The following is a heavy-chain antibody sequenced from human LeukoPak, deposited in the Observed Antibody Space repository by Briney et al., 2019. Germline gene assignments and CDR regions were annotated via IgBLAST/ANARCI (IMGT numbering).Heavy chain of an antibody. CDR2: IYYSGST. D-gene: IGHD1-26*01. CDR1: GGSISSYY. J-gene: IGHJ4*02. CDR3: AISAPIVGASTVGYYFDY. V-gene: IGHV4-59*08. Sequence: PSETVSLTCTVSGGSISSYYWSWIRQPPGKGLEWIGYIYYSGSTNYNPSLKSRVTISVDTSKNQFSLKLSSVTAADTAVYYCAISAPIVGASTVGYYFDYWGQGTLVTVSS.